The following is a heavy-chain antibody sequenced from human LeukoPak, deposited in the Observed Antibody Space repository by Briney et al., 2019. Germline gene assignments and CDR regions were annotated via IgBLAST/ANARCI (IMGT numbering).Heavy chain of an antibody. CDR3: AKYQLWPQSYYFDY. V-gene: IGHV3-30-3*02. CDR2: ISYDGSNK. D-gene: IGHD5-18*01. Sequence: GRSLRLSCAASGFTFSSYAMHWVRQAPGKGLEWVAVISYDGSNKYYADSVKGRFTISRDNSKNTLYLQMNSLRAEDTAVYYCAKYQLWPQSYYFDYWGQGTLVTVSS. CDR1: GFTFSSYA. J-gene: IGHJ4*02.